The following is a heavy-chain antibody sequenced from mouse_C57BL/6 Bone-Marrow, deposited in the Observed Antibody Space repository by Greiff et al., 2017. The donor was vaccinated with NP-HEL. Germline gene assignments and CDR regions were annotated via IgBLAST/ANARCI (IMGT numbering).Heavy chain of an antibody. CDR1: GYTFTSYW. D-gene: IGHD1-1*01. Sequence: VQLHQPGAELVKPGASVKLSCKASGYTFTSYWMQWVKQRPGQGLEWIGEIDPSDSYTNYNQKFKGKATLTVDTSSSTAYMQLSSLTSEDSAVYYCARFIHDWFAYWGQGTLVTVSA. V-gene: IGHV1-50*01. CDR2: IDPSDSYT. CDR3: ARFIHDWFAY. J-gene: IGHJ3*01.